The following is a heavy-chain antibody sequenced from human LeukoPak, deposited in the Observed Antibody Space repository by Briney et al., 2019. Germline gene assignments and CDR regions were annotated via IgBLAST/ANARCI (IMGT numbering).Heavy chain of an antibody. V-gene: IGHV3-13*01. D-gene: IGHD3-22*01. CDR1: GFTFSSYD. J-gene: IGHJ4*02. CDR2: IGTAGDT. Sequence: GGSLRVSCAAAGFTFSSYDMHWVRQATGKGLEWVSAIGTAGDTYYPGSVKGRFTISRENAKNSLYLQMNSLRAGHTAVYYCARNHSSGAYFDYWGQGTLLTVSS. CDR3: ARNHSSGAYFDY.